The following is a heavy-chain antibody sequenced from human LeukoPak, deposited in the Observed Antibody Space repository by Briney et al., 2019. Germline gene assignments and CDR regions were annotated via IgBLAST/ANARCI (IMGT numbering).Heavy chain of an antibody. D-gene: IGHD2-8*01. CDR2: ISSSGSTI. Sequence: DPGGSLRLSCAASGFTFSSYEMNWVRQAPGKGLEWVSYISSSGSTIYYADSVKGRFTISRDNAKNSLYLQMNSLRAEDTAVYYCARDPGYCTNGVCYTEYYFDYWGQGTPVTVSS. CDR3: ARDPGYCTNGVCYTEYYFDY. V-gene: IGHV3-48*03. J-gene: IGHJ4*02. CDR1: GFTFSSYE.